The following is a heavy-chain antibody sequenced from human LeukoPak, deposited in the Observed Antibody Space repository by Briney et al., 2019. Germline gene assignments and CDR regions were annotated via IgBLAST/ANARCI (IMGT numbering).Heavy chain of an antibody. V-gene: IGHV3-30*02. CDR1: GFTFSSYG. J-gene: IGHJ6*03. CDR3: AIYSIAEYYYYYYMDV. D-gene: IGHD4-11*01. CDR2: IRYDGSNK. Sequence: GGSLRLSCAASGFTFSSYGMHWVRQAPGKGLEWVAFIRYDGSNKYYADSVKGRFTISRYNSKNTLYLQMNSLRAEDTAVYYCAIYSIAEYYYYYYMDVWGKGTTVTVSS.